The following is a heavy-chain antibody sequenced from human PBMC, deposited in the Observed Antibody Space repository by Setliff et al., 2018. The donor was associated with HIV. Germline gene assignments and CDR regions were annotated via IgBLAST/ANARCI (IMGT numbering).Heavy chain of an antibody. J-gene: IGHJ4*02. CDR1: GGTLGSYA. D-gene: IGHD5-12*01. CDR3: AIDVIGGWLRPMPDF. CDR2: IIPNFGVA. V-gene: IGHV1-69*10. Sequence: GASVKVSCKVSGGTLGSYAINWVRQAPGQGLEWIGGIIPNFGVASHTPKIQGRLTVDVDKSTSTVYMVLNSLRLDDTAVYYCAIDVIGGWLRPMPDFWGPGTLVTVSS.